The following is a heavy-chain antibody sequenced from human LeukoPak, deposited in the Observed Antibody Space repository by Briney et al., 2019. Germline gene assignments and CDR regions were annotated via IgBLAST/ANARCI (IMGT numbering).Heavy chain of an antibody. CDR3: ARDGSARYYFDY. Sequence: SETLSLTCPVSVGSISTYYWNWIRQPPGKGLEWIGYIYYSGSTNYNPSLKSRVTISVDTSKNHFSLKLSSVTAADTAMYYCARDGSARYYFDYWGQGTLVSVSS. V-gene: IGHV4-59*01. J-gene: IGHJ4*02. CDR2: IYYSGST. CDR1: VGSISTYY.